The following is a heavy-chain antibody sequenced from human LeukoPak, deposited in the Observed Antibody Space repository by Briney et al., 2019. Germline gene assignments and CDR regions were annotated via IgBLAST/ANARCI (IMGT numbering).Heavy chain of an antibody. D-gene: IGHD1-26*01. V-gene: IGHV4-38-2*02. J-gene: IGHJ6*03. CDR3: ARALKGLRRRIGGTTTFEYYYYMDV. Sequence: SETLSLTCTVSGYSISSGYYWGWIRQPPGKGLEWIGSIYHSGSTYYNPSLKSRVTISVDTSKNQFSLKLSSVTAAYTAVYYCARALKGLRRRIGGTTTFEYYYYMDVWGKGTTVTISS. CDR2: IYHSGST. CDR1: GYSISSGYY.